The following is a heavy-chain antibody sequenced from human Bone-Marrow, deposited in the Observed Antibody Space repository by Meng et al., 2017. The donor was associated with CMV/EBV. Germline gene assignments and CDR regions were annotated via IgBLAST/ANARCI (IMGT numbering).Heavy chain of an antibody. CDR3: AKGDASGSYYNVGYYGMDV. CDR2: ISWNSGSI. CDR1: GFTFDDYA. D-gene: IGHD3-10*01. J-gene: IGHJ6*02. Sequence: SLKISCAASGFTFDDYAMHWVRQAPGKGLEWVSSISWNSGSIGYADSVKGRFIISRDNAKNSRYLQMNSLRAEDTALYYCAKGDASGSYYNVGYYGMDVWGQGTTVTVSS. V-gene: IGHV3-9*01.